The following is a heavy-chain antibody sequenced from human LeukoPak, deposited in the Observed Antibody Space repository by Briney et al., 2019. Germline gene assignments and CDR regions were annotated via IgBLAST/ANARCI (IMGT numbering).Heavy chain of an antibody. CDR1: GYTFTGYY. Sequence: GASVKVSCKASGYTFTGYYMHWVRQAPGQGLEWMGWISTNTGNPTYAQGFTGRFVFSLDTSVSTAYLQISSLKAEDTAVYYCARDAATINFDSWGQGTLVTVSS. V-gene: IGHV7-4-1*02. J-gene: IGHJ4*02. CDR2: ISTNTGNP. D-gene: IGHD5-24*01. CDR3: ARDAATINFDS.